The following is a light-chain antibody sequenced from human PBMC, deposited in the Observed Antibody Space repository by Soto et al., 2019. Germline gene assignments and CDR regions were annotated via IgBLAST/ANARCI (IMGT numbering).Light chain of an antibody. CDR3: QKSYSTPVT. J-gene: IGKJ3*01. Sequence: DIQMTQSPSSLSASVGDRVTITCRASQSISNYLNWYLQKPGKAPKLLIYAASHLQTGVPSRFSGSGSGTDFTLTINSLQLEDFASYFCQKSYSTPVTFGPGTTVDVK. V-gene: IGKV1-39*01. CDR2: AAS. CDR1: QSISNY.